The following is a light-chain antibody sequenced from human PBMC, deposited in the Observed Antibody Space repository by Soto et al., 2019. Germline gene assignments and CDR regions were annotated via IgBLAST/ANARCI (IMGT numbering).Light chain of an antibody. CDR2: DNN. CDR1: TSNIGSDY. J-gene: IGLJ2*01. Sequence: QSVLTQPPSVSAAPGQKVSISCSGSTSNIGSDYVSWYQHLPGTAPRLLIYDNNKRPSGIPDRFSGSKSGTSATLGITGLQTGYEADYYCATWDSSLNGVIFGGGTKLTVL. V-gene: IGLV1-51*01. CDR3: ATWDSSLNGVI.